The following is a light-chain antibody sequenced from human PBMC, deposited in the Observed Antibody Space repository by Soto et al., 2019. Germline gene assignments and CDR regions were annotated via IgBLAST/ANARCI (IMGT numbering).Light chain of an antibody. V-gene: IGKV3-15*01. CDR1: QSVSSN. Sequence: EIVMTQSPATLSVSPGERATLSCRASQSVSSNLAWYQQKPGQAPRLLIYGASTRATGIPARFSGSGSGAGCTLGRSGLRAGDFAVYYCQQYNNWPPHWTFGQGTKVEIK. CDR2: GAS. CDR3: QQYNNWPPHWT. J-gene: IGKJ1*01.